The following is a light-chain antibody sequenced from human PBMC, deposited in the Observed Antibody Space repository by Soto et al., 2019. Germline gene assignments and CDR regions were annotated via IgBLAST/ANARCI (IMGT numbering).Light chain of an antibody. Sequence: DIQMTQSPSSLSASVGDRVTITCRASQDISNYLAWYQQKPGKVPKVLIYDASTLQTGVQSRFSGSGFGTVFTLTINSLQPEELAAYYCQKYNSAPNTFGRRTWLEIK. CDR2: DAS. CDR3: QKYNSAPNT. V-gene: IGKV1-27*01. J-gene: IGKJ2*01. CDR1: QDISNY.